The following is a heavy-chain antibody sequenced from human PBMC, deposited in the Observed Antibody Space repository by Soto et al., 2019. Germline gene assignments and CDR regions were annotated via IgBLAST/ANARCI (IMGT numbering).Heavy chain of an antibody. Sequence: SETLSLTCTVSGGSVNSGSYYWTWIRQSPGRGLXWIXXVXXSXTXXXNXXLKSRATISVDTTNNQFSLRLGPMTPADTAVYYCARDYWANEKRFESWGQGTLVTVSS. J-gene: IGHJ4*02. D-gene: IGHD2-8*02. CDR3: ARDYWANEKRFES. CDR2: VXXSXTX. V-gene: IGHV4-61*01. CDR1: GGSVNSGSYY.